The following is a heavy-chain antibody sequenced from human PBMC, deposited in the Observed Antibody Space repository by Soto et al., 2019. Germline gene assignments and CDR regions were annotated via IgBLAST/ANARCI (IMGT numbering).Heavy chain of an antibody. CDR2: VYSSGTT. Sequence: SETLSLTCTVSGGSINSYWWSWIRQPAGKGLEWIGRVYSSGTTDYNPSLNSRATMSVETSKNQFSLKLSSVTAADTAVYYCARDIASYAYGEGYWGQGIQVTVSS. CDR1: GGSINSYW. V-gene: IGHV4-4*07. J-gene: IGHJ4*02. D-gene: IGHD2-21*01. CDR3: ARDIASYAYGEGY.